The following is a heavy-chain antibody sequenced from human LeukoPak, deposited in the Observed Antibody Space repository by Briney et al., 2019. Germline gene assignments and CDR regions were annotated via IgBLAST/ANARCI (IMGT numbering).Heavy chain of an antibody. D-gene: IGHD6-13*01. Sequence: SETLSLTCAVSGYSISSGYYWGWIRQPPGKGLEWIGSIHHSGSTYYNPSLKSRVTISVDTSKNQFSLKLSSVTAADTAVYYCARDRAAAGSVDYWGQGTLVTVSS. J-gene: IGHJ4*02. CDR1: GYSISSGYY. V-gene: IGHV4-38-2*02. CDR3: ARDRAAAGSVDY. CDR2: IHHSGST.